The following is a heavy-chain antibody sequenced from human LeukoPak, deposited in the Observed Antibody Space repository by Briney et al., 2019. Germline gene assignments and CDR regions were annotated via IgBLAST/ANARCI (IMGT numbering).Heavy chain of an antibody. CDR3: ARAPGDHFDY. D-gene: IGHD3-10*01. V-gene: IGHV4-59*01. CDR2: IYYSGST. CDR1: GGSISSYY. J-gene: IGHJ4*02. Sequence: SETLSLTCTVSGGSISSYYWSWIRQPPGKGLEWIGYIYYSGSTNYNPSLESRVTISVDTSKNQFSLKLSSVTAADTAVYYCARAPGDHFDYWGQGTLVTVSS.